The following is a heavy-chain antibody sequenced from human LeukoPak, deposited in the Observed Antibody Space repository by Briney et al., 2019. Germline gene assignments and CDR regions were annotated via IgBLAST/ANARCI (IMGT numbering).Heavy chain of an antibody. CDR1: GFTFSDYY. V-gene: IGHV3-11*01. D-gene: IGHD3-22*01. CDR2: INLNNGTM. CDR3: VRAYSRGYSDDFDF. Sequence: GGSLRLSCAASGFTFSDYYMSWFRQAPGAGLEWLSYINLNNGTMYYADSVRGRFAISRDNTKNSLYLQMNSPRGEDTAVYYCVRAYSRGYSDDFDFWGRGTLVTVSS. J-gene: IGHJ4*02.